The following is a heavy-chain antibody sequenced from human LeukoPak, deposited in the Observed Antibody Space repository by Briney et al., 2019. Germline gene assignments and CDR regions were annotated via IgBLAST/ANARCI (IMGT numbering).Heavy chain of an antibody. J-gene: IGHJ5*02. D-gene: IGHD4-17*01. CDR1: GYIFTNYY. CDR3: ARNYYGDYYLNWFDP. Sequence: GASVKVSCKASGYIFTNYYMHWVRQAPGQGLEWMGIINPSDGSTSYAQKFQGRVTMTRDTSTSTVYMELSSLRSEDTAVYYCARNYYGDYYLNWFDPWGQGTLVTVSS. V-gene: IGHV1-46*01. CDR2: INPSDGST.